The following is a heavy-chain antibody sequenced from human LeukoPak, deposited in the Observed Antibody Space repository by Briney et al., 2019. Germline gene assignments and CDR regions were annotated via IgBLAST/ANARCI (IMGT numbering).Heavy chain of an antibody. Sequence: PGGSLRLSCAASGFTFSIYWMNWVRQAPGKGLEWVAHIQQDGGEKYYVDSVKGRFTISRDNAKNSLFLQMNSLRAEDTAVYYCARDANYGDYDPVICYMDVWGKGTTVTVSS. V-gene: IGHV3-7*01. CDR2: IQQDGGEK. D-gene: IGHD4-17*01. CDR1: GFTFSIYW. CDR3: ARDANYGDYDPVICYMDV. J-gene: IGHJ6*03.